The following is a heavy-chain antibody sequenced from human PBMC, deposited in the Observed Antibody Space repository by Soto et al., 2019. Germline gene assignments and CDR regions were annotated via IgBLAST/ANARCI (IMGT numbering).Heavy chain of an antibody. CDR1: GGTFSSYA. J-gene: IGHJ6*02. CDR3: ARDVIGIVVVPAAKSRYYYSMDV. CDR2: IIPIFGTA. D-gene: IGHD2-2*01. Sequence: SVKVSCKASGGTFSSYAISWVRQAPGQGLEWMGGIIPIFGTANYAQKFQGRVTITADESTSTAYMELSSLRSEDTAVYHCARDVIGIVVVPAAKSRYYYSMDVWGQGTTVTVSS. V-gene: IGHV1-69*13.